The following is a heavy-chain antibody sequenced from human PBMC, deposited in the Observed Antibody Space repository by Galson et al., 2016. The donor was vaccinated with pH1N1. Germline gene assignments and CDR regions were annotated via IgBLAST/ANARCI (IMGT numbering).Heavy chain of an antibody. CDR3: AKSVAARPPYMDV. Sequence: LSLTCSVSGGSIGSYYWSYIRQPPGKGLEWIGYIYYSADYSGSTNYNPSFKSRVTISVDTSKNQLSLKLRSVTAADTAVYYCAKSVAARPPYMDVWGKGTTVTVSS. CDR1: GGSIGSYY. D-gene: IGHD6-6*01. CDR2: IYYSADYSGST. J-gene: IGHJ6*03. V-gene: IGHV4-59*01.